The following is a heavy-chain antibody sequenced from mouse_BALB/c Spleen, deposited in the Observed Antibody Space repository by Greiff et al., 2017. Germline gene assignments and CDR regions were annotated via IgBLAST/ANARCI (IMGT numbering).Heavy chain of an antibody. J-gene: IGHJ3*01. V-gene: IGHV2-6-7*01. CDR2: IWGDGST. D-gene: IGHD2-1*01. CDR3: ARDGNYGWFAY. CDR1: GFSLTGYG. Sequence: VQLQQSGPGLVAPSQSLSITCTVSGFSLTGYGVNWVRQPPGKGLEWLGMIWGDGSTDYNSALNSRLSISKDNSKSQVFLKMNSLQTDDTARYYCARDGNYGWFAYWGQGTLVTVSA.